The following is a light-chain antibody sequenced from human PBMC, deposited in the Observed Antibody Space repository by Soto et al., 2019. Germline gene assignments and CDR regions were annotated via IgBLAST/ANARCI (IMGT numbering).Light chain of an antibody. CDR2: DAS. V-gene: IGKV3-20*01. CDR1: QTVRNNY. CDR3: QQFSSYPLT. Sequence: EFVLTQSPGTRSLSPGERATLSWGGSQTVRNNYLAWYQQKHGQARRLVIYDASSRATGIPDRFSGGGSGTDFTLTISRLENEDFAVYYCQQFSSYPLTFGGGTKVDIK. J-gene: IGKJ4*01.